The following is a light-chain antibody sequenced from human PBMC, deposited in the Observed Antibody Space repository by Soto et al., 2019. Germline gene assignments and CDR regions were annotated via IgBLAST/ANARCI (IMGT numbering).Light chain of an antibody. Sequence: AIQMTQSPSSLSASVGDRFTITCRASQGIRNDLGWYQQKPGKAPKLLIYAASSLQSGVPSRFSGSGSGTDFTLTISSLQPEDFATYYCLHDYNYPLTFGGGTNVEIK. CDR1: QGIRND. V-gene: IGKV1-6*01. J-gene: IGKJ4*01. CDR3: LHDYNYPLT. CDR2: AAS.